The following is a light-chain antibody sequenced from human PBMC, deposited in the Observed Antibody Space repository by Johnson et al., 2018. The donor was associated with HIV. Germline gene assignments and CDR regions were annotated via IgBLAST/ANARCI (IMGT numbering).Light chain of an antibody. CDR3: ETWDSSLSGV. Sequence: QSVLTQPPSVSAAPGQKVTISCSGSSSNIGNNYVSWYQQLPGTAPKLLIYENNKRPSGIPDRFSGSKSCPSATLGIAGLQTGDEADYYCETWDSSLSGVFGTGTTVTVL. CDR2: ENN. CDR1: SSNIGNNY. V-gene: IGLV1-51*02. J-gene: IGLJ1*01.